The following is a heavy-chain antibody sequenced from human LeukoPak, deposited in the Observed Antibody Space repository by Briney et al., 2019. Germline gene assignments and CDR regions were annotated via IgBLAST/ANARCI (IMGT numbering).Heavy chain of an antibody. J-gene: IGHJ4*02. CDR2: IYPGDSHT. CDR1: GYTFTSYW. CDR3: ARLGPDSGLRD. Sequence: GESLKISCKASGYTFTSYWIGWVRQMPGKGREWMGIIYPGDSHTTYSPSFQGQVTISADKSISTAYLHWSSLKASDTAMYYCARLGPDSGLRDWGQGTLVTVSS. D-gene: IGHD6-19*01. V-gene: IGHV5-51*01.